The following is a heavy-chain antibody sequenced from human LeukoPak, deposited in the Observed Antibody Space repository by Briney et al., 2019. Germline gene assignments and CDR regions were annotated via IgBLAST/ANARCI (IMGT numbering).Heavy chain of an antibody. J-gene: IGHJ3*02. CDR1: GYTFTSYY. V-gene: IGHV1-46*01. Sequence: GASVEVSCKASGYTFTSYYMHWVRQAPGQGLEWMGVINPSGGSTSYAQKFQGRVTMTRDMSTSTVYMELSSLRSEDTAVYYCAKMRRGYSYTYAFDIWGQGTMVTVSS. D-gene: IGHD5-18*01. CDR3: AKMRRGYSYTYAFDI. CDR2: INPSGGST.